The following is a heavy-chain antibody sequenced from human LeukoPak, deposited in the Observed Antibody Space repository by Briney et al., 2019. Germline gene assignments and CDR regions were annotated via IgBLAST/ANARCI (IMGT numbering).Heavy chain of an antibody. Sequence: GGSLRLSCAASGFTFSSYGMHWVRQAPGKGLEWVAVIWYDGSNKYYADSVKGRFTISRDNSKNTLYLQMNSLRAEDTAVYYCAREGYSPYCDILTGYWDDDAFDIWGQGTMVTVSS. V-gene: IGHV3-33*01. J-gene: IGHJ3*02. CDR1: GFTFSSYG. CDR2: IWYDGSNK. D-gene: IGHD3-9*01. CDR3: AREGYSPYCDILTGYWDDDAFDI.